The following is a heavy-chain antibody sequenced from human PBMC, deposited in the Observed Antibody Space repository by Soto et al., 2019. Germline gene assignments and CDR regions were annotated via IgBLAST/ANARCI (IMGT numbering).Heavy chain of an antibody. J-gene: IGHJ4*02. V-gene: IGHV3-23*01. Sequence: GGSLRLSCAASGFTFSSYAMSWVRQAPGKGLEWVSAISGSGGSTYYADSVKGRLTISRDNSKNTLYLQMNSLRAEDTAVYYCAKTTCSGGSCYYYFDYWGQGTLVTVSS. D-gene: IGHD2-15*01. CDR2: ISGSGGST. CDR1: GFTFSSYA. CDR3: AKTTCSGGSCYYYFDY.